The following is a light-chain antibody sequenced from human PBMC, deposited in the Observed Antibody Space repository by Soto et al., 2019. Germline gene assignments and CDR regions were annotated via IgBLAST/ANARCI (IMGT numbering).Light chain of an antibody. J-gene: IGKJ1*01. V-gene: IGKV3-20*01. CDR3: HQHGGSPET. CDR2: RAS. CDR1: QSINTY. Sequence: VLKQSADTLSLCPGEGATLSCRACQSINTYLAWYQQKPGQAPRLLIFRASNKATGIPDRFSGSGSGTEFLLTFSALEPEDSGIYHCHQHGGSPETFGQGTNVDIK.